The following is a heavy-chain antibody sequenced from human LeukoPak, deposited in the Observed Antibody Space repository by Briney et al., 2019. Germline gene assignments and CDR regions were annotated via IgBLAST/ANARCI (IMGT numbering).Heavy chain of an antibody. CDR1: GFTFSSYA. CDR3: ARGGWELLGFDY. V-gene: IGHV3-30-3*01. Sequence: GGSLRLSCAASGFTFSSYAMHWVRQAPGKGLEWVAVISYDGSNKYYADSVKGRFTISRDNSKNTLYLQMNSLRAEDTAVYYCARGGWELLGFDYWGQGTLVTVSS. D-gene: IGHD1-26*01. J-gene: IGHJ4*02. CDR2: ISYDGSNK.